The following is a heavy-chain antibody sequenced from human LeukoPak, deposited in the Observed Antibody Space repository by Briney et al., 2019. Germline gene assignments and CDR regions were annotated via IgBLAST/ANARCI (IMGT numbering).Heavy chain of an antibody. J-gene: IGHJ6*02. CDR1: GFTFSSYS. CDR2: ISSSSSYI. V-gene: IGHV3-21*01. Sequence: PGGSLRLSCAASGFTFSSYSMNWVRQAPGKGLEWVSSISSSSSYIYYADSVKGRFTISRDNAKNSLYLQMNSLRAEDTAVYYCARDGGSSWYPWANYYGMDVWGQGTTVTVSS. D-gene: IGHD6-13*01. CDR3: ARDGGSSWYPWANYYGMDV.